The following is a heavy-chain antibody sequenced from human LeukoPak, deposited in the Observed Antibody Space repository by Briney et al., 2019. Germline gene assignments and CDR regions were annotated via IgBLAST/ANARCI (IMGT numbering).Heavy chain of an antibody. V-gene: IGHV4-59*01. D-gene: IGHD6-13*01. J-gene: IGHJ4*02. CDR2: TYYSGST. CDR1: GDSISNYY. CDR3: AREVVAAAGTVDY. Sequence: PSETLPLTCAVSGDSISNYYWSWIRQRPGKGLEGIGYTYYSGSTNYNPPLKSRVTISVDTSKNQFPLKLSSVTAADTAVYYCAREVVAAAGTVDYWGQGALVIVSS.